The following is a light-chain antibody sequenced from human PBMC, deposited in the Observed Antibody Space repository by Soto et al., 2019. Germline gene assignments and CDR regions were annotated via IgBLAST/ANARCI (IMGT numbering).Light chain of an antibody. V-gene: IGKV3-11*01. J-gene: IGKJ5*01. CDR3: HQRTNWPIT. CDR2: DAS. CDR1: QNIGTY. Sequence: ETVLTQAPASLPLSPGERPTLSCRASQNIGTYLAWYQQKPGQPPRLLIYDASNRATGIPARFSGSGSGTDFTLTISRLEPEDFAVYYCHQRTNWPITFGQGTRLEIK.